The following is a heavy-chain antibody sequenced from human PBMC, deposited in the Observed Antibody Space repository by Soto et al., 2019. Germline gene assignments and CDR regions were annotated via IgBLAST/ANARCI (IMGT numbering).Heavy chain of an antibody. V-gene: IGHV3-74*01. CDR2: INTDGSST. CDR3: GRLLAVAGTNY. D-gene: IGHD6-19*01. Sequence: EVQLVESGGGLVQPGGSLRLSCAASGFTFSSYWMHWVRQVPGKGLVWVSRINTDGSSTSYADSVKGRFTISRDNAKNTLYLQMHSLGVEDTGICYCGRLLAVAGTNYWGQGTLVTVSS. J-gene: IGHJ4*02. CDR1: GFTFSSYW.